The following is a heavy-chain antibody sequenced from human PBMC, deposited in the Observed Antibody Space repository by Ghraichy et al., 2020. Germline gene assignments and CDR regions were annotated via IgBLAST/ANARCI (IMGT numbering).Heavy chain of an antibody. Sequence: RGSLRLSCAASGFTFSSYWMHWVRQAPGKGLVWVSRIKSDGSSTGYADSVKGRFTISRDNAKNTLYLQMNSLRAEDTAVYYCARGEMATVYWGQGTLVTGSS. CDR3: ARGEMATVY. CDR2: IKSDGSST. V-gene: IGHV3-74*01. J-gene: IGHJ4*02. D-gene: IGHD5-24*01. CDR1: GFTFSSYW.